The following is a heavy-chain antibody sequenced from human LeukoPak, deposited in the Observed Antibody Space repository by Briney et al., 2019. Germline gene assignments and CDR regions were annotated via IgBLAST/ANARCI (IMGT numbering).Heavy chain of an antibody. CDR1: GGSISSSSYY. V-gene: IGHV4-39*01. Sequence: SETLSLTCTVSGGSISSSSYYWGWIRQPPGKGLEWIGSIYYSGSTYYNPSLKSRVTMSVDTSRNQFSLKLSSVTAADTAVYYCARTYGDYVNWFDPWGQGTLVTVSS. CDR3: ARTYGDYVNWFDP. J-gene: IGHJ5*02. CDR2: IYYSGST. D-gene: IGHD4-17*01.